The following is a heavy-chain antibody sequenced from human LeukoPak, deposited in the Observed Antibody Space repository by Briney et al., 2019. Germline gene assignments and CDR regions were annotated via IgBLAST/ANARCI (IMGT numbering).Heavy chain of an antibody. J-gene: IGHJ4*02. CDR2: ISSSSSTI. Sequence: GGSLRLSCAASRFTFSSYSMNWVRQAPGKGLEWVSYISSSSSTIYYADSVKGRFTISRDNAKNSLYLQMNSLRAEDTAVYYCARGAGAYFDYWGQGTLVTVSS. D-gene: IGHD3-10*01. CDR1: RFTFSSYS. CDR3: ARGAGAYFDY. V-gene: IGHV3-48*01.